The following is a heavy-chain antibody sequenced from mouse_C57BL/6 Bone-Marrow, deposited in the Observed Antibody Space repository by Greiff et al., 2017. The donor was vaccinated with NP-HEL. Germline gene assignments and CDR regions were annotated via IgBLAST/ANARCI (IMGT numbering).Heavy chain of an antibody. CDR1: GYTFTDYE. V-gene: IGHV1-15*01. J-gene: IGHJ4*01. D-gene: IGHD2-4*01. Sequence: QVQLKQSGAELVRPGASVTLSCKASGYTFTDYEMHWVKQTPVHGLEWIGAIDPETGGTAYNQKFKGKAILTADKSSSTAYMELRSLTSEDSAVYYCTRESFRGKIYYDYDEGYYAMDYWGQGTSVTVSS. CDR2: IDPETGGT. CDR3: TRESFRGKIYYDYDEGYYAMDY.